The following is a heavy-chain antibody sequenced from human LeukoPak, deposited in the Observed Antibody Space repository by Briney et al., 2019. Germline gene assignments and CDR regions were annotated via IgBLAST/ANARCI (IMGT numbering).Heavy chain of an antibody. CDR3: ARGLTSYYDSSGYW. CDR1: GFTFSSYE. V-gene: IGHV3-48*03. Sequence: PGGSLRLSCAASGFTFSSYEMNWVRQAPGKGLEWVSYISGLGTTIYYADSVKGRFAISRDNAKNSLYLQMNSPRAEDTAVYYCARGLTSYYDSSGYWGGQGTLVTVSS. CDR2: ISGLGTTI. D-gene: IGHD3-22*01. J-gene: IGHJ4*02.